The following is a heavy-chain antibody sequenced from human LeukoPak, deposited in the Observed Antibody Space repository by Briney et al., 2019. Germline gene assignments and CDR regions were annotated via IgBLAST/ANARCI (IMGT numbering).Heavy chain of an antibody. D-gene: IGHD6-13*01. CDR1: GGSISSGGYY. Sequence: PSQTLSLTCTVSGGSISSGGYYWSWIRQPPGKGLEWIGYIYHSGSTYYNPSLKSRVTISVDRSKNQFSLKLSSVTAADTAVYYCARGGGSWSFDYWGQGTLVTVSS. CDR2: IYHSGST. J-gene: IGHJ4*02. V-gene: IGHV4-30-2*01. CDR3: ARGGGSWSFDY.